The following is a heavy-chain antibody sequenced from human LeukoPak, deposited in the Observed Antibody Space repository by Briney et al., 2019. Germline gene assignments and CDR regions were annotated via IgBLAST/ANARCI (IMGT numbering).Heavy chain of an antibody. V-gene: IGHV3-48*03. CDR1: GFSFSNYE. D-gene: IGHD2-8*02. Sequence: GGSLRLSCSASGFSFSNYEMNWVRQAPGKGLEWVAYITNGGATKYYADSVKGRFTISRDDATNSLYLQMNSLRVDDTAVYYCVRDKDRRLVGYFDYWGQGTLVTVS. CDR3: VRDKDRRLVGYFDY. J-gene: IGHJ4*02. CDR2: ITNGGATK.